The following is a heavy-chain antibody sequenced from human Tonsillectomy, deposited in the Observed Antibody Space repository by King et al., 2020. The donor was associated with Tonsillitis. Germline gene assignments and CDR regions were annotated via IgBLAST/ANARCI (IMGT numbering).Heavy chain of an antibody. CDR3: ARVPQVGPVAEHFDY. CDR1: AGSISSGGYY. Sequence: QLQESGPGLVKPSQTVSLTCTVSAGSISSGGYYWSWIRQHPGKGLEWIGYIYYSGSTYYNPSLKSRLSISVDTSKNQFSLNLRSVTAADTAVYYCARVPQVGPVAEHFDYWGQGILVTVSS. CDR2: IYYSGST. D-gene: IGHD1-26*01. J-gene: IGHJ4*02. V-gene: IGHV4-31*03.